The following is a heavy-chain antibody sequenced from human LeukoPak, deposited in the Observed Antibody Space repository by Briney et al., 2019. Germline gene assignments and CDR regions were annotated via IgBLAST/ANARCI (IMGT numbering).Heavy chain of an antibody. J-gene: IGHJ4*02. CDR1: GGTFSSYA. CDR3: ARDLGYCSSTSCYTIGY. V-gene: IGHV1-69*01. CDR2: IIPIFGTA. D-gene: IGHD2-2*02. Sequence: GSSVKVSCKASGGTFSSYAISWVRQAPGQGLEWMGGIIPIFGTANYAQKFQGRVTITADESTSTAYMELSSLRSEDTAVYYCARDLGYCSSTSCYTIGYWGQGTLVTVSS.